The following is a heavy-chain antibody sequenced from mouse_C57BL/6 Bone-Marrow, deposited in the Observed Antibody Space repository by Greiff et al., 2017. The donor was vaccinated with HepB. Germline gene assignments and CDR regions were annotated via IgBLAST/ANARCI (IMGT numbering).Heavy chain of an antibody. CDR2: INPNNGGT. CDR3: ARSGGYPLFAY. Sequence: VQLQQSGPELVKPGASVKIPCKASGYTFTDYNMDWVKQSHGKSLEWIGDINPNNGGTIYNQKFKGKATLTVEKSPSTAYMELLSLTSEDTAVYYCARSGGYPLFAYWGQGTLVTVSA. J-gene: IGHJ3*01. V-gene: IGHV1-18*01. D-gene: IGHD2-2*01. CDR1: GYTFTDYN.